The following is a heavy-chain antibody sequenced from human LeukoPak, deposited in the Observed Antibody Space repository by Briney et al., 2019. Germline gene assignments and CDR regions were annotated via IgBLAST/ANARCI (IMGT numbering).Heavy chain of an antibody. CDR2: ISSSGSGGNT. CDR3: AKDRTVGASYWYFDL. V-gene: IGHV3-23*01. Sequence: PGGSLRLSCVASGVTLSNYAMSWARQAPGKGLEWVSGISSSGSGGNTYYADSVKGRFTISRDSSRNTLFLHMNTLGAEDTAIYYCAKDRTVGASYWYFDLWGRGTQVTVSS. D-gene: IGHD1-26*01. CDR1: GVTLSNYA. J-gene: IGHJ2*01.